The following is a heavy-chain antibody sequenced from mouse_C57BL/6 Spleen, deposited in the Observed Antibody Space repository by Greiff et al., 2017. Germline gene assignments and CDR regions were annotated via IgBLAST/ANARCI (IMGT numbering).Heavy chain of an antibody. CDR3: ARCDGSSSAMDY. V-gene: IGHV1-7*01. Sequence: VQLQESGAELAKPGASVKLSCKASGYTFTSYWMHWVKQRPGQGLEWIGYINPCSGFTKYNQKIKDKATLTADKYSSTAYMQLSSRTYEDSAVDYCARCDGSSSAMDYWGQGTSVTVSS. J-gene: IGHJ4*01. CDR1: GYTFTSYW. CDR2: INPCSGFT. D-gene: IGHD1-1*01.